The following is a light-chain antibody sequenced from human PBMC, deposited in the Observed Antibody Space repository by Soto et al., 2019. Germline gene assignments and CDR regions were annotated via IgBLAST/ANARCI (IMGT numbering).Light chain of an antibody. Sequence: DIQMTQSPSSLSAFVGDRVTITCRASQSISRSLNWYQQKPGKAPNLLIYTSSTLQSAVPSRFSGSGSGTDFTLTISSLQPEDFATYYCQQSYSNPTFGQGTKLEIK. CDR2: TSS. V-gene: IGKV1-39*01. CDR1: QSISRS. CDR3: QQSYSNPT. J-gene: IGKJ2*01.